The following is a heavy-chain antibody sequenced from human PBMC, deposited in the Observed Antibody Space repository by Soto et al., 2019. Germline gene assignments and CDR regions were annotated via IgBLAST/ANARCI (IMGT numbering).Heavy chain of an antibody. CDR1: GFTVSCNH. CDR2: IYSGGNT. D-gene: IGHD4-17*01. CDR3: ARVPDHGDAGYYMDV. Sequence: EVQLVESGGGWVQPGRSLRLSCAASGFTVSCNHMSWVRQAPGKGLEWVSVIYSGGNTYYADSVRGRFTISRQNSKNTVYLQMTSLIIEATAVYYCARVPDHGDAGYYMDVWGNGPTVTVSS. J-gene: IGHJ6*03. V-gene: IGHV3-53*04.